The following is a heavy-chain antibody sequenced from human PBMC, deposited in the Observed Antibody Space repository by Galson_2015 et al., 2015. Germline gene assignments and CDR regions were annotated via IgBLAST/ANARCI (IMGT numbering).Heavy chain of an antibody. D-gene: IGHD2-15*01. J-gene: IGHJ2*01. CDR1: GFTFTNYG. Sequence: SLRLSCAASGFTFTNYGMHWVRQAPGKGLEWVAVVGDDGGAKVYADSVKGRFTVSRDNSRNTVYLQMNYLRPEDTAVYYCAKEAQHSNWCLDLWGRGTLVTVSS. CDR3: AKEAQHSNWCLDL. CDR2: VGDDGGAK. V-gene: IGHV3-30*18.